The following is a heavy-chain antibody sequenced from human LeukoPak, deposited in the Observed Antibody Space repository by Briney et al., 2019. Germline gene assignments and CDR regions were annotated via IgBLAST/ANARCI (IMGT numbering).Heavy chain of an antibody. CDR3: VRVEGGGDCYSDYYYGMDV. J-gene: IGHJ6*02. D-gene: IGHD2-21*02. V-gene: IGHV4-59*12. CDR1: GGSISNYS. Sequence: SETLSLTCTVSGGSISNYSWSWIRQPPRKGLEWIGYIYLRGRTNLNHPLKRRVTISVDTSKHQFSLHLGALTAPDTAVYYCVRVEGGGDCYSDYYYGMDVWGQGTTVTVSS. CDR2: IYLRGRT.